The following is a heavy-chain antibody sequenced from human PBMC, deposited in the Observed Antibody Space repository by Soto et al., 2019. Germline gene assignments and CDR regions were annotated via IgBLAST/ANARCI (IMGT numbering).Heavy chain of an antibody. CDR1: GGSFSGYY. CDR2: INHSGST. Sequence: SETLSLTCAVYGGSFSGYYWSWIRQPPGKGLEWIGEINHSGSTNYNPSLKSRVTISVDTSKNQFSLKLSSVTAADTAVYYCARVYVWGSYRYGRIDYWGQGTLVTAPQ. V-gene: IGHV4-34*01. D-gene: IGHD3-16*02. CDR3: ARVYVWGSYRYGRIDY. J-gene: IGHJ4*02.